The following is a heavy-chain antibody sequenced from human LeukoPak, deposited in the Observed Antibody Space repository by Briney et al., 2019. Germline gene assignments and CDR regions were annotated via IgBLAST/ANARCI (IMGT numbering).Heavy chain of an antibody. CDR3: ASPYGSGSYPSY. J-gene: IGHJ4*02. CDR2: IFYSGST. V-gene: IGHV4-31*03. Sequence: SETLSLTCTVSGGSISSGGYYWSWIRQHPGKGLEWIGYIFYSGSTYYNPSLKSRVTISVDTSKNQFSLKLSSVTAADTAVYYCASPYGSGSYPSYWGQGTLVTVSS. CDR1: GGSISSGGYY. D-gene: IGHD3-10*01.